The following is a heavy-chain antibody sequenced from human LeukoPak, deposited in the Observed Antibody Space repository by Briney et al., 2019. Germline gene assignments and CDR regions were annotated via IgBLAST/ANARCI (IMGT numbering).Heavy chain of an antibody. D-gene: IGHD3-10*01. V-gene: IGHV4-34*01. CDR3: ATTRGY. J-gene: IGHJ4*02. CDR1: GGSFRGYY. Sequence: SETLSLTCAVYGGSFRGYYWSWIRQPPGKGLEWIGEINHSGSTNYNPSLKSRVTISIDTSKNQFSLKLSSMTAADTAVDYCATTRGYWGQGTLVTVSS. CDR2: INHSGST.